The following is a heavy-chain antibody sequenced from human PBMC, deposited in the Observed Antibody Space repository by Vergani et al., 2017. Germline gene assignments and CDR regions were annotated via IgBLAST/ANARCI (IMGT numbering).Heavy chain of an antibody. CDR1: GYSFTSYW. Sequence: EVQLVQSGAEVKKPGESLKISCKGSGYSFTSYWIGWVRQMPGKGLEWMGIIYPGDSDTRYSPSFQGQVTISADKSISTAYLQWSSRKASDTAMYYCARPQLYCSSTIGPAHYWGQGTLVTVSS. D-gene: IGHD2-2*01. CDR3: ARPQLYCSSTIGPAHY. V-gene: IGHV5-51*01. CDR2: IYPGDSDT. J-gene: IGHJ4*02.